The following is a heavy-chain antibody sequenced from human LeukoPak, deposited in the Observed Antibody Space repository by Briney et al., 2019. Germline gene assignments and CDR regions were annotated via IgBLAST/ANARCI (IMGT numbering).Heavy chain of an antibody. V-gene: IGHV3-21*01. J-gene: IGHJ5*02. D-gene: IGHD6-13*01. CDR1: GFTFSRYS. CDR2: ISSSSNYI. Sequence: GGSLRLSCAGSGFTFSRYSMNWVRQAPGKGLEWVSSISSSSNYIYYADSVKGRFTISRDNAKNSLSLQMNSLRAEDTAVYYCARGTAAAAWFDPWGQGTLVTVSS. CDR3: ARGTAAAAWFDP.